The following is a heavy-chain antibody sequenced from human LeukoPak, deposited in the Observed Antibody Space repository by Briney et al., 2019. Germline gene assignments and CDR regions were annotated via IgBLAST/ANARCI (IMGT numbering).Heavy chain of an antibody. CDR3: ARDIPPDY. V-gene: IGHV4-59*01. CDR1: GGSISSYY. J-gene: IGHJ4*02. CDR2: IYYSRNT. Sequence: NPSETLSLTCTVSGGSISSYYWSWIRQPPGKGLEWIGYIYYSRNTNYNPSLKSRVTISVDTSKNQVSLKLSSVTAADTAVYYCARDIPPDYWGQGTLVTVSS.